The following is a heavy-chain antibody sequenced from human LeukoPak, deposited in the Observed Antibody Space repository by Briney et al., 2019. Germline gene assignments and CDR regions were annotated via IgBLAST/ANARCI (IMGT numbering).Heavy chain of an antibody. CDR3: AKDHARFMVRGVIRIDY. V-gene: IGHV3-23*01. CDR1: GFTFSSYA. CDR2: ISGSGGST. J-gene: IGHJ4*02. D-gene: IGHD3-10*01. Sequence: GGSLRLSCAASGFTFSSYAMSWVRQAPGKGLEWVSAISGSGGSTYYADSVKGRFTISRDNSKNTLYLQMNSLRAEGTAVYYCAKDHARFMVRGVIRIDYWGQGTLVTVSS.